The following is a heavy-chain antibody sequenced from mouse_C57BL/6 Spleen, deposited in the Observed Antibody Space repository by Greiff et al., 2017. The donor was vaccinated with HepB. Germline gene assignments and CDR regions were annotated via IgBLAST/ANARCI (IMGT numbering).Heavy chain of an antibody. CDR3: TRITTVTPYYFDY. Sequence: EVKLMESGGGLVQPGGSMKLSCAASGFTFSDAWMDWVRQSPEKGLEWVAEIRNKANNHATYYAESVKGRFTISRDDSKSSVYLQMNSLRAEDTGIYYCTRITTVTPYYFDYWGQGTTLTVSS. CDR2: IRNKANNHAT. J-gene: IGHJ2*01. V-gene: IGHV6-6*01. CDR1: GFTFSDAW. D-gene: IGHD1-1*01.